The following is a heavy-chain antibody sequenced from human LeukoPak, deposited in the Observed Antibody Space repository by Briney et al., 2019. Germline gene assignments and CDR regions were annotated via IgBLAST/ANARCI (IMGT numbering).Heavy chain of an antibody. V-gene: IGHV1-46*01. D-gene: IGHD5-24*01. CDR3: ARADRLVKRWLPPMRG. Sequence: ASVKVSCKVSGYTFTSYYMHWVRQAPGQGLEWMGIINPSGGSTSYAQKFQGRVTMTRDTSTSTVYMELSSLRSEDTAVYYCARADRLVKRWLPPMRGWGQGTLVTVSS. CDR2: INPSGGST. J-gene: IGHJ4*02. CDR1: GYTFTSYY.